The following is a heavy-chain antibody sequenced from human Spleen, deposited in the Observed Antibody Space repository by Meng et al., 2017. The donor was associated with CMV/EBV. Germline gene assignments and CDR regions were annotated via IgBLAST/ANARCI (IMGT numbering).Heavy chain of an antibody. CDR3: ARTLEGGWFDP. CDR1: GGSFSGYY. Sequence: GSLRLSCAVYGGSFSGYYWSWIRQPPGKGLEWIGEIDHSGSTNYKASLKSRVTISVDTSKKQFSLKLSSVTAADTAVYYCARTLEGGWFDPWGQGTLVTVSS. D-gene: IGHD3-3*01. J-gene: IGHJ5*02. CDR2: IDHSGST. V-gene: IGHV4-34*01.